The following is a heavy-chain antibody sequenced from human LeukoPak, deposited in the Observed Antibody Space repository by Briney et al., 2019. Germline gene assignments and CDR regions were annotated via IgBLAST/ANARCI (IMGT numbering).Heavy chain of an antibody. J-gene: IGHJ6*02. Sequence: GRSLRLSCVGSGFAFHNYAMHWVRRPPGKGLEWVSAINWNSDTKAYADSVKGRFTISRDRARNSLYLQMDSLRPEDTALYYCAKDTGGNGAYFCAMDVWGQGTSVTVSS. V-gene: IGHV3-9*01. CDR2: INWNSDTK. CDR1: GFAFHNYA. CDR3: AKDTGGNGAYFCAMDV. D-gene: IGHD4-23*01.